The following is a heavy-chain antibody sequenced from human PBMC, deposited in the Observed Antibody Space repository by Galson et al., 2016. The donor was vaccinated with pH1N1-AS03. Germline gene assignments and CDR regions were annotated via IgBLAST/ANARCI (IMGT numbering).Heavy chain of an antibody. V-gene: IGHV5-10-1*01. CDR1: GYSFTSYW. Sequence: QSGAEVKKPGESLRISCKGSGYSFTSYWISWVRQMPGKGLEWMGRIDPSDSYTNYSPSFQAHVTISADKSISTAYLQWSSLKASDAAMYYCARQGGGAESTMIVVVPESSEDYWGQGTLVTVSS. D-gene: IGHD3-22*01. J-gene: IGHJ4*02. CDR2: IDPSDSYT. CDR3: ARQGGGAESTMIVVVPESSEDY.